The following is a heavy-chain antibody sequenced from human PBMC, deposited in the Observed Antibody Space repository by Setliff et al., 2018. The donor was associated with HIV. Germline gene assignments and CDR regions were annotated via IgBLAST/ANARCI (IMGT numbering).Heavy chain of an antibody. V-gene: IGHV1-18*01. CDR1: GYTFTSYG. Sequence: ASVKVSCKASGYTFTSYGMNWVRQAPGQGLEWMGWINNYNDNTNYAQKFQDRVTMTTDTSTNTAYMELRSLRPDDTAIYYCALTLAAQLVGLDWGQGTLVTVSS. J-gene: IGHJ4*02. CDR3: ALTLAAQLVGLD. CDR2: INNYNDNT. D-gene: IGHD6-13*01.